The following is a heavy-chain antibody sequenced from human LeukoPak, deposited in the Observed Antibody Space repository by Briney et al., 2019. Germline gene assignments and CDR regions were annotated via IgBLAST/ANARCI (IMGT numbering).Heavy chain of an antibody. CDR2: ISSGSSTI. CDR3: ASLSGSSDY. V-gene: IGHV3-48*01. CDR1: GFTFSSYS. Sequence: GGSLRLSCAASGFTFSSYSMNWVRQAPGKGLEWVSYISSGSSTIYYADSVKGRFTISRDNAKNSLYLQMNSLRAEDTAVYYCASLSGSSDYWGQGTLVTVSS. D-gene: IGHD1-26*01. J-gene: IGHJ4*02.